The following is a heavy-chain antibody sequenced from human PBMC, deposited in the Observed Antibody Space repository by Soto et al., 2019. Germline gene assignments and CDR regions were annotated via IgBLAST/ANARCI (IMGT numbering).Heavy chain of an antibody. J-gene: IGHJ6*02. CDR1: GYTFTSYY. Sequence: ASVKVSCKASGYTFTSYYMHWVRQAPGQGLEWMGIINPSGGSTSYAQKFQGRVTMTRDNSKNTLYLQMNSLRAEDTAIYYCAKAPSTNCYSSLSVWGQGTTVTVSS. CDR2: INPSGGST. D-gene: IGHD2-2*02. V-gene: IGHV1-46*01. CDR3: AKAPSTNCYSSLSV.